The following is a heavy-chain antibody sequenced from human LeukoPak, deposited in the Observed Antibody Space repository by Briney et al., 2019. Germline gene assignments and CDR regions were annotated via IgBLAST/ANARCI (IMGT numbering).Heavy chain of an antibody. J-gene: IGHJ4*02. CDR2: IWYDGSNK. CDR3: AKDQYSSGWYGGSDY. CDR1: GFTFSSYG. Sequence: PGRSLRLSCAASGFTFSSYGMHWVRQAPGKGLEWVAVIWYDGSNKCYADSVKGRFTISRDNSKNTLYLQMNSLRAEDTAVYYCAKDQYSSGWYGGSDYWGQGTLVTVSS. V-gene: IGHV3-33*06. D-gene: IGHD6-19*01.